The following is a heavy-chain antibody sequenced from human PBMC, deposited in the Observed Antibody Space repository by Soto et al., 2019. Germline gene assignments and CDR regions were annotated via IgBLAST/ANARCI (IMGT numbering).Heavy chain of an antibody. Sequence: SETLSLTCPVSGGSISSSSYYWGWIRQPPVKGLEWIGSIYYSGSTYYNPSLKSRVTISVDTSKNQFSLKLSSVTAADTAVYYCASNAPGYSYGYSNWFDPWGQGTLVTVSS. J-gene: IGHJ5*02. CDR2: IYYSGST. CDR1: GGSISSSSYY. V-gene: IGHV4-39*01. D-gene: IGHD5-18*01. CDR3: ASNAPGYSYGYSNWFDP.